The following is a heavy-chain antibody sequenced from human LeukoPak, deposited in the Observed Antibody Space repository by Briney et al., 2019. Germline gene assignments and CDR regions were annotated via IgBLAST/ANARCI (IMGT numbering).Heavy chain of an antibody. CDR3: VREFSGEYDY. V-gene: IGHV3-7*01. Sequence: GGSLRLSCAASGFTISRYWMSWVRQAPGRGLEWVANIKEDGSEKYYVDSVKGRFTISRDNAKNSLYLQMNSLRAEDTAVYYCVREFSGEYDYWGQGTLVTVSS. D-gene: IGHD3-10*01. CDR1: GFTISRYW. J-gene: IGHJ4*02. CDR2: IKEDGSEK.